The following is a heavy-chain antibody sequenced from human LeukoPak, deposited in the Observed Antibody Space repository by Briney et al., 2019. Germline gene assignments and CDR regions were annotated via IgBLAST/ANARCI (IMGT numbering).Heavy chain of an antibody. CDR3: ARYARGAYYFDY. CDR2: IYYNGNT. CDR1: GGSINEYY. D-gene: IGHD2-2*01. J-gene: IGHJ4*02. V-gene: IGHV4-59*01. Sequence: SETLSLTCSVSGGSINEYYWSWVRQSPGKGQEYIGFIYYNGNTNYNPSLRSRVTISVDTSKNQFSLKLSSVTAADAAVYYCARYARGAYYFDYWGQGILVIVSS.